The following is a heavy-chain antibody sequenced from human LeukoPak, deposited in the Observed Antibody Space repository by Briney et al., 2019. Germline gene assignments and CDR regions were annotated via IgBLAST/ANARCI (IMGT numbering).Heavy chain of an antibody. V-gene: IGHV3-21*01. D-gene: IGHD6-13*01. J-gene: IGHJ4*02. CDR2: IVGSSST. CDR3: ARIGAGSSRDY. CDR1: GLTFSNFA. Sequence: GGSLRLSCAASGLTFSNFAMTWVRQAPGKGLEWVSSIVGSSSTYYADSLKGRFTISRDNAKNSLYLQMNSLRAEETAVYYCARIGAGSSRDYWGQGTLVTVSS.